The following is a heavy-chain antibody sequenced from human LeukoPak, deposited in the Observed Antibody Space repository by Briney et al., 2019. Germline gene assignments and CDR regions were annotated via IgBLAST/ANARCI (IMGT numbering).Heavy chain of an antibody. CDR3: ARLGRKYPNHYFDY. V-gene: IGHV4-59*01. J-gene: IGHJ4*02. CDR1: GGSISSYY. Sequence: SETLSLTCTVSGGSISSYYWSWIRQPPGKGLEWIGYIYYSGSTNYNPSLKSRVTISVDTSKNQFSLKLSSVTAADTAVYYCARLGRKYPNHYFDYWGQGTLVTVSS. CDR2: IYYSGST. D-gene: IGHD2-2*01.